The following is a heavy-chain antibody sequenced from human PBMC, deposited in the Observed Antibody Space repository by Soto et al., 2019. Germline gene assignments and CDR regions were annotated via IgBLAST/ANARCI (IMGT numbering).Heavy chain of an antibody. CDR3: AKEPTIAAINFDY. CDR1: GFTFSSYG. Sequence: GGYLRLSCAASGFTFSSYGMHWVRQAPGKGLEWVAVVSSDGNTKYYADSVQGRFTISRDNSKNTLYLQMNSLRADDAAVYYCAKEPTIAAINFDYWGQGTLVTVSS. CDR2: VSSDGNTK. V-gene: IGHV3-30*18. D-gene: IGHD6-6*01. J-gene: IGHJ4*02.